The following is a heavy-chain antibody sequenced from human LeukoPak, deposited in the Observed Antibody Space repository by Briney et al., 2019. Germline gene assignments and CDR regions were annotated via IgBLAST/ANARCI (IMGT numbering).Heavy chain of an antibody. Sequence: GGSLRLSCAASGNYWMHWVRQAPGKGLVWVSHINSDGSWTSYADSVKGRFTISKDNAKNTVCLQMNNLRAEDTAVYYCVSFYETYWGRGTLVTVSS. V-gene: IGHV3-74*01. J-gene: IGHJ4*02. CDR2: INSDGSWT. CDR1: GNYW. D-gene: IGHD2-2*01. CDR3: VSFYETY.